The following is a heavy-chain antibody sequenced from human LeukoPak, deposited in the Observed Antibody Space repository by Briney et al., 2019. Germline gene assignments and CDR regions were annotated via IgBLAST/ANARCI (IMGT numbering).Heavy chain of an antibody. CDR1: GGSISGSGYY. V-gene: IGHV4-39*01. CDR3: ARHEYSGSYYGLSWFDP. Sequence: SETLSLTCTVSGGSISGSGYYWGWIRQPPGKGLEWIASIYYSGSTYYNPSLESRVTISVDTSKNQLSLKLSSLTAADTAVYYCARHEYSGSYYGLSWFDPWGQGTLVTVSS. J-gene: IGHJ5*02. CDR2: IYYSGST. D-gene: IGHD1-26*01.